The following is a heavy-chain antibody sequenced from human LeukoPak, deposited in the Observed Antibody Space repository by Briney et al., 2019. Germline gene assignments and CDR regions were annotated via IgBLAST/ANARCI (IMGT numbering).Heavy chain of an antibody. J-gene: IGHJ4*02. CDR2: ISSSSSYI. D-gene: IGHD2-21*02. Sequence: GGSLRLSCAASGFTFSSYSMNWVRQAPGKGLEWVSSISSSSSYIYYADSVKGRFTISRDNAKNSLYLQMNSLRAGDTAVYYCASYCGGDCSTDYWGQGTLVTVSS. V-gene: IGHV3-21*01. CDR1: GFTFSSYS. CDR3: ASYCGGDCSTDY.